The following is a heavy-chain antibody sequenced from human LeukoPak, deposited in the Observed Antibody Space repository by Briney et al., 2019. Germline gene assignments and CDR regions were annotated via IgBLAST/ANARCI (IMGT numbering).Heavy chain of an antibody. D-gene: IGHD1-26*01. V-gene: IGHV4-38-2*02. CDR3: ARLEGGIFDP. CDR2: IYHSGST. CDR1: GYSISSGYY. Sequence: SETLSLTCTVSGYSISSGYYWGWIRQPPGKGLEWIGSIYHSGSTYYNPSLKSRVTISVDTSKNQFSLKLSSVTAADTAVYYCARLEGGIFDPWGQGTLVTVSS. J-gene: IGHJ5*02.